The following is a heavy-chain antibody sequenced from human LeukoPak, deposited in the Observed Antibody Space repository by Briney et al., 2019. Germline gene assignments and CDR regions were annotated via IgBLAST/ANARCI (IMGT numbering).Heavy chain of an antibody. CDR3: ARAGEPNYDFWSGYYYYMDV. V-gene: IGHV4-38-2*02. CDR2: IYHSGST. Sequence: PSETLSLTRTVSGYSISSGYNWGWIRQPPGKGLEWIGSIYHSGSTYYNPSLKSRVTISVDTSKNQFSLKLSSVTAADTAVYYCARAGEPNYDFWSGYYYYMDVWGKGTTVTVSS. CDR1: GYSISSGYN. D-gene: IGHD3-3*01. J-gene: IGHJ6*03.